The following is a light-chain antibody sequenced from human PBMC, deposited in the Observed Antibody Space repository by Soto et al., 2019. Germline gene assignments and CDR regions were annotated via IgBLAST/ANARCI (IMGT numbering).Light chain of an antibody. CDR3: QQYYSTPRT. Sequence: EVVMTQSPATLSASPGERVILSCRASQNIGSNLAWYQQRPGQAPRLLMYGASTRATETPARFSGSGSATDFTLTISSLQSEDFAVYYCQQYYSTPRTFGQGTKVDIK. CDR1: QNIGSN. CDR2: GAS. J-gene: IGKJ2*01. V-gene: IGKV3-15*01.